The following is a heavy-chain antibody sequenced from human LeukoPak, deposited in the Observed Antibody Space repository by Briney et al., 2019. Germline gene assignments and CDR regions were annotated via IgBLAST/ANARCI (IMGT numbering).Heavy chain of an antibody. J-gene: IGHJ5*02. D-gene: IGHD6-13*01. CDR2: IHYSGST. Sequence: PSETLSLTCTVSGGSISSYYWSWIRQLPGKGLEWIGYIHYSGSTNQNPSLKSRVTISVDTSKNQFYLNLTSVTAADTAVYYCARGVASSSPWGQGTLVTVSS. CDR1: GGSISSYY. CDR3: ARGVASSSP. V-gene: IGHV4-59*01.